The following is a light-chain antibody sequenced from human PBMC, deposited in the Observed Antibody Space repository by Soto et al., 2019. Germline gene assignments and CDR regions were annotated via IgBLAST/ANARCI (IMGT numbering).Light chain of an antibody. CDR1: QSVLYSSNNNNY. CDR3: QQYYSTPFT. J-gene: IGKJ3*01. Sequence: DIVMTQSPDSLAVSLAKRATITSRSAQSVLYSSNNNNYLAWYQQKPGQPPKLLIYWASTRESGVPDRFSGSGSGTDFTLTISSLQAEDVAVYYCQQYYSTPFTFGPGTKVDIK. V-gene: IGKV4-1*01. CDR2: WAS.